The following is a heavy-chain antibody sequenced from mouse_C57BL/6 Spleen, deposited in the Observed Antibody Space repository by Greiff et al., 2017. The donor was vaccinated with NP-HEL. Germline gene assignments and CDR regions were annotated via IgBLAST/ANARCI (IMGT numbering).Heavy chain of an antibody. D-gene: IGHD1-1*02. CDR2: ILPGSGST. Sequence: QVQLKESGAELMKPGASVKLSCTATGYTFTGYWIEWVQQRPGHGLEWIGEILPGSGSTNYNEKFKGKATFTAAKSSNTAYMQFSRLTTEDSAIYYCARSSMVRAWFAYWGQGTLVTVSA. CDR1: GYTFTGYW. CDR3: ARSSMVRAWFAY. J-gene: IGHJ3*01. V-gene: IGHV1-9*01.